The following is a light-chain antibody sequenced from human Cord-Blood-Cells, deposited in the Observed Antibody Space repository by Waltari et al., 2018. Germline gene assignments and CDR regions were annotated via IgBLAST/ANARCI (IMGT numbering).Light chain of an antibody. V-gene: IGLV2-14*01. CDR3: SSYTGSSTLV. CDR2: DVS. J-gene: IGLJ2*01. Sequence: SAPTPPASVSGPPGSSITISCTATSSDVGGYHYVSWYQQHPGKAPKLMIYDVSKRPSGVSNRFSGSKSGNTASLTISGLQAEDEADYYCSSYTGSSTLVFGGGTKLTVL. CDR1: SSDVGGYHY.